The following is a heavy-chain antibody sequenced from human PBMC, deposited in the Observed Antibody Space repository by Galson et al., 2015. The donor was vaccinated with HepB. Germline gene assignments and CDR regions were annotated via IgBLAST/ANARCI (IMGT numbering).Heavy chain of an antibody. J-gene: IGHJ4*02. CDR3: ATWGDGYFDN. CDR2: INPGRGVT. CDR1: GYSFTDYY. D-gene: IGHD3-16*01. V-gene: IGHV1-2*02. Sequence: SVKVSCKASGYSFTDYYAHWVRQAPGQGLEWMGWINPGRGVTNYAQNFQDRVTVTRDMSNNTVYMELSRLRSDDTAVYFCATWGDGYFDNWGQGTLVIVSS.